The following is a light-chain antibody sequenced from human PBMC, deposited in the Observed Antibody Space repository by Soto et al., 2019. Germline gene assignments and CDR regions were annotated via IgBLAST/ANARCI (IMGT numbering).Light chain of an antibody. V-gene: IGLV3-21*02. CDR1: SIGSKT. Sequence: SYELTQPSSVSVAPGQTARITCGGNSIGSKTVHWFQQKPGQAPVLVVFDDSARPSGIPERFSGSNSGNKATLTISRVEAGDEADYYCQVWDGSSDPSYVFGAGTKLTVL. J-gene: IGLJ1*01. CDR3: QVWDGSSDPSYV. CDR2: DDS.